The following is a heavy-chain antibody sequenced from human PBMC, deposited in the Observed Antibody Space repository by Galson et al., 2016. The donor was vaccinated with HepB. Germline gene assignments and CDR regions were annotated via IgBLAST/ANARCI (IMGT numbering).Heavy chain of an antibody. J-gene: IGHJ6*03. V-gene: IGHV3-23*01. CDR2: FTSSGGST. CDR1: GFTFNNYA. Sequence: SLRLSCAASGFTFNNYAMNWVRQAPGKGLEWVSTFTSSGGSTYYADSVKGRFTISRDNSKNTLYLQMSSLRAVDTAVYYCAKGGLSRLRMPKASGVSYMDVWGKGTTVTVS. CDR3: AKGGLSRLRMPKASGVSYMDV. D-gene: IGHD7-27*01.